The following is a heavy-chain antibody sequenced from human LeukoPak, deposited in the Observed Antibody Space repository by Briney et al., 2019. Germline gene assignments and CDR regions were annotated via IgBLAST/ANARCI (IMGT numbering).Heavy chain of an antibody. CDR2: IYPVDSDI. V-gene: IGHV5-51*01. CDR1: GFSFTFTKNW. J-gene: IGHJ6*02. CDR3: ARHLATVTASRQYYYYGMDV. Sequence: GESLKFSCKASGFSFTFTKNWSGWVRQVPGKGLEWMGIIYPVDSDIRYNRSFQGQVTISVDKSISTTYLQWSSLKASDTAIYYCARHLATVTASRQYYYYGMDVWGQGTTVTVSS. D-gene: IGHD4-17*01.